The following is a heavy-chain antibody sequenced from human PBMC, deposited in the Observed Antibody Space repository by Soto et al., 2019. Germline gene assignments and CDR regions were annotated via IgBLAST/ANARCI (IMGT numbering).Heavy chain of an antibody. Sequence: PSETLSLTCTVSGGSISSSSYYWGWIRQPPGKGLEWIGSIYYSGSTYYNPSLKSRVTISVDTSKNQFSLKLSSVTAADTAVYYCARLVCSSTSCIPHFYYGMDVWGQGTTVTVSS. CDR1: GGSISSSSYY. J-gene: IGHJ6*02. CDR3: ARLVCSSTSCIPHFYYGMDV. V-gene: IGHV4-39*01. CDR2: IYYSGST. D-gene: IGHD2-2*01.